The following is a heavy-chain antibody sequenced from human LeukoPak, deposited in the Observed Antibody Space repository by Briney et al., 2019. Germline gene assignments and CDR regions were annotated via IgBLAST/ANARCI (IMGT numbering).Heavy chain of an antibody. CDR2: ISPDDKTT. J-gene: IGHJ4*02. Sequence: GGSLRLSCAASGFTFSKNWLHWDRQAPGKGLVWVSRISPDDKTTSYADSVKGRFTVSRDDAKKTLYLQMNSLRAEDTAVYYCARGTDCGGDCYSDYWGQGTLVTVSS. V-gene: IGHV3-74*01. D-gene: IGHD2-21*02. CDR3: ARGTDCGGDCYSDY. CDR1: GFTFSKNW.